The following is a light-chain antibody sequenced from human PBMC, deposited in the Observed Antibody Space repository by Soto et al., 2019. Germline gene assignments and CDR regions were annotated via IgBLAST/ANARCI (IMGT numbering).Light chain of an antibody. CDR2: DVN. Sequence: QCALTQAGSVCGSRGEANSITWHGTRRDVGGYNYVSWYQQPPDKAPKLVIYDVNTRPSGVSDRFSGSKSGNTASLTISGLQAEDEADYYCSSYTSSSTYVFGTGTKVTVL. CDR3: SSYTSSSTYV. J-gene: IGLJ1*01. CDR1: RRDVGGYNY. V-gene: IGLV2-14*01.